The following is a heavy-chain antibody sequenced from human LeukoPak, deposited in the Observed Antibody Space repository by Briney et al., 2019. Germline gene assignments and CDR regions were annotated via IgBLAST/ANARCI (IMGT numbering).Heavy chain of an antibody. CDR1: GYTFTGYY. Sequence: ASVKVSCKASGYTFTGYYMHWVRPAPGQGLAWMGWINPNSGGTNYAQKFQGRVTMTRDTSISTAYMELSRLRSDDTAVYYCARPGLYNALSWFDPWGQGTLVTVSS. CDR3: ARPGLYNALSWFDP. J-gene: IGHJ5*02. D-gene: IGHD1-14*01. CDR2: INPNSGGT. V-gene: IGHV1-2*02.